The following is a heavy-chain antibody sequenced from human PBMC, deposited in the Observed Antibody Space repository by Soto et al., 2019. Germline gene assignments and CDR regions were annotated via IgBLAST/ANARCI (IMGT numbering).Heavy chain of an antibody. CDR1: GFTFSSCG. CDR3: ARESGSYHCDY. V-gene: IGHV3-33*01. J-gene: IGHJ4*02. Sequence: QVQLVESGGGVVQPGRSLRLSCAASGFTFSSCGMHWVRQAPGKGLEWVAAIWFDGSNKYYADSVKGRFTISRDNSKNTLYLQMNSLRAEDAAAYYCARESGSYHCDYWGQGTLVTVSS. D-gene: IGHD1-26*01. CDR2: IWFDGSNK.